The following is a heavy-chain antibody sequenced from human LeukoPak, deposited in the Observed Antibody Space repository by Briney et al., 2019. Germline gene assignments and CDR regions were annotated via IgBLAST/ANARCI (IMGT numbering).Heavy chain of an antibody. J-gene: IGHJ6*03. CDR3: AKGSGYEAQYYYYYMDV. Sequence: SETLSLTCAVYGGSFSGYYWSWIRQPPGKGLEWIGEINHSGSTNYNPSLKSRVTIPVDTSRNQFSLKLSSVTAADTAVYYCAKGSGYEAQYYYYYMDVWGKGTTVTISS. CDR1: GGSFSGYY. V-gene: IGHV4-34*01. CDR2: INHSGST. D-gene: IGHD5-12*01.